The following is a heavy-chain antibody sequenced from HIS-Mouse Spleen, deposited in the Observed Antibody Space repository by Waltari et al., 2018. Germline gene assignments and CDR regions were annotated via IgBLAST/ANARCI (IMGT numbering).Heavy chain of an antibody. CDR2: IWYDGSNK. D-gene: IGHD5-18*01. J-gene: IGHJ4*02. V-gene: IGHV3-33*06. CDR1: GFTFSAYV. CDR3: AKDRDTAMVDRSSYFDY. Sequence: QVQLVASGGGVVQPGRSLRLSCSASGFTFSAYVMHCVRKAPGAGLEWVAVIWYDGSNKYYADAVKGRFTISRDNSKNTLYLQMNSLRAEDTAVYYCAKDRDTAMVDRSSYFDYWGQGTLVTVSS.